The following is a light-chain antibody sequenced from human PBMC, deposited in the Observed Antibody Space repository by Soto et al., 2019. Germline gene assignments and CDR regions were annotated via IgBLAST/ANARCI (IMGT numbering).Light chain of an antibody. CDR1: QDIDKF. Sequence: DLQMTQSPSSLSASVGDRVTITCQASQDIDKFLNWFQQRPGKAPKLLIYAASNLETGVPSRFSGSGSRTDFTLTISSLKPEDIATYHCQQYANLPLTFGQGTRLEI. CDR3: QQYANLPLT. V-gene: IGKV1-33*01. CDR2: AAS. J-gene: IGKJ5*01.